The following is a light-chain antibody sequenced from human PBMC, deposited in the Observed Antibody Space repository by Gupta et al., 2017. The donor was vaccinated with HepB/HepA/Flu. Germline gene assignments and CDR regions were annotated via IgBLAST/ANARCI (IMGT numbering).Light chain of an antibody. J-gene: IGLJ2*01. CDR1: SSDIGNSNR. CDR2: EVT. CDR3: SSSTTTNTHVL. Sequence: QSALPQPPSVSGSPGQSVTISCTGTSSDIGNSNRVSWYQRPPGTAPKLIIYEVTNRPSGVPDRFSGSKYDSTATLTIARLQSEDEADYFCSSSTTTNTHVLFGGGTKLTVL. V-gene: IGLV2-18*02.